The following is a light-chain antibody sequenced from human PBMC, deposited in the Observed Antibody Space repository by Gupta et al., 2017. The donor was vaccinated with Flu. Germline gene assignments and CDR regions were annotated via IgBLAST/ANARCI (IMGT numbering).Light chain of an antibody. CDR1: SSDVGSYNR. Sequence: SALTQPPSVSGSPGQSVTISCTGTSSDVGSYNRVSWYQQSPGTVPKLMIYEVSNRPSGVPGRFSGSKSDNTASLTISAPPAEDEADYYCTSYTSSSTYVFGTGTKVTVL. CDR3: TSYTSSSTYV. CDR2: EVS. V-gene: IGLV2-18*02. J-gene: IGLJ1*01.